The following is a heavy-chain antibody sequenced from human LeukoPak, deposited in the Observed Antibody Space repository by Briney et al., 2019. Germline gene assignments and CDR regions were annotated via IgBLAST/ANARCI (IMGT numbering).Heavy chain of an antibody. V-gene: IGHV4-59*08. CDR1: GGSISSYY. D-gene: IGHD3-16*01. J-gene: IGHJ3*02. Sequence: SETLSPTCNVSGGSISSYYWSWIRQPPGKGLEWIGYMSNSGSTNYNPSLKSRVTISLDTSKNQFSLKLSSVTAADTAVYYCARQGSGGRAFDIWGQGTMVTVSS. CDR2: MSNSGST. CDR3: ARQGSGGRAFDI.